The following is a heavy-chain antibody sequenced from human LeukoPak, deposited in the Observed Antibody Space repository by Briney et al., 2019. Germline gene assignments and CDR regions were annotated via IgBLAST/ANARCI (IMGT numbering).Heavy chain of an antibody. D-gene: IGHD3-3*01. V-gene: IGHV3-23*01. CDR1: GFTFSSYA. J-gene: IGHJ4*02. CDR3: ARASDRMYDEFWEGYFSSFDF. Sequence: PGGSLRLSCAASGFTFSSYAMHWVRQAPGKGLEWVSGISASGGSTYYADSVKGRFTISRDNSKNTLYLQMNSLRAEDTAVYYCARASDRMYDEFWEGYFSSFDFWGQGTLVTVSS. CDR2: ISASGGST.